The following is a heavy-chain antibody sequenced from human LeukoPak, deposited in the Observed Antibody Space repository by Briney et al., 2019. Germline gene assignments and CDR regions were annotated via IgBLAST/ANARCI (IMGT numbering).Heavy chain of an antibody. V-gene: IGHV1-69*13. CDR2: IIPIFGTT. CDR3: ARGAPNYYDSSGYYYVTWFDP. D-gene: IGHD3-22*01. Sequence: SVTVSCKASVGTFSNYAISWVRQAPGQGLERMGGIIPIFGTTNYAQKFQGRVTITADASTNTAYMELSILRSEDTAVYYCARGAPNYYDSSGYYYVTWFDPWGQGILVTVSS. CDR1: VGTFSNYA. J-gene: IGHJ5*02.